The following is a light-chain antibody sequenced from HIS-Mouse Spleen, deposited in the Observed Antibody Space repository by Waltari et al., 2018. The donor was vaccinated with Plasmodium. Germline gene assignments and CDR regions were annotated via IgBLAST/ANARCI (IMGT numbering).Light chain of an antibody. CDR1: SSDVGSYTL. J-gene: IGLJ2*01. CDR2: EGS. V-gene: IGLV2-23*01. Sequence: QSALTQPASVSGSPGPSITIPCTGPSSDVGSYTLVPWYQQHPGKAPKLMIYEGSKRPSGVSNRFSGSKSGNTASLTISGLQAEDEADYYCCSYAGSRVFGGGTKLTVL. CDR3: CSYAGSRV.